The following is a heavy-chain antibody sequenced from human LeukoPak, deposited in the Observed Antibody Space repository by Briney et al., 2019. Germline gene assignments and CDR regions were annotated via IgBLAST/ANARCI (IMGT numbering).Heavy chain of an antibody. J-gene: IGHJ5*02. D-gene: IGHD3-3*01. CDR3: ARTGLFGVVPDRDWFDP. Sequence: SETLSLTCTVSGGSISSYYWSWIRQPPGKGLEWIGYIYYSGSTNYNPSLKSRVTISVDTSKNQFSLKLSSVTAADTAVYYCARTGLFGVVPDRDWFDPWGQGTLVTVSS. CDR1: GGSISSYY. CDR2: IYYSGST. V-gene: IGHV4-59*08.